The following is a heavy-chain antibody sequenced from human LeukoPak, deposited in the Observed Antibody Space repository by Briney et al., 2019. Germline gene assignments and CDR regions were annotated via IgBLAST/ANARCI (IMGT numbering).Heavy chain of an antibody. CDR2: INPSGGST. CDR1: AYTFTIYY. CDR3: TREGDTVMARRYFDY. J-gene: IGHJ4*02. Sequence: ASVTVSCTASAYTFTIYYMHWVRQAPGQGREWMGVINPSGGSTSYAQKFHGRVTMTRDTSTTTVYMEPSSLRSEDTAVYYCTREGDTVMARRYFDYWGQGTLVTVSS. D-gene: IGHD5-18*01. V-gene: IGHV1-46*01.